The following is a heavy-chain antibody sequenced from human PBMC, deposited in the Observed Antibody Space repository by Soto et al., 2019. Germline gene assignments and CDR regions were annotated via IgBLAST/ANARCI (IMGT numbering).Heavy chain of an antibody. D-gene: IGHD3-3*01. V-gene: IGHV1-2*02. Sequence: QVQLVQSGAEVKKPGASVKVSCEASGYTFTGYYIHWVRQVPGQGLEWMGCISPDRGITNYAQKFRGRVTMTRDTSISTAYMELSSLTSDDTAVYYCARRPMYYDFWSGSDYWGQGTLVTVSS. J-gene: IGHJ4*02. CDR3: ARRPMYYDFWSGSDY. CDR2: ISPDRGIT. CDR1: GYTFTGYY.